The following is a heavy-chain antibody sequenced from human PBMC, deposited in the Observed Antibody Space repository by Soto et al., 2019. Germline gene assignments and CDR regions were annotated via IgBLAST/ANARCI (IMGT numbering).Heavy chain of an antibody. J-gene: IGHJ6*02. CDR2: ISSSSSYI. CDR1: GFTFSSYS. V-gene: IGHV3-21*01. Sequence: EVQLVESGGGLVKPGGSLRLSCAASGFTFSSYSMNWVRQAPGKGLEWVSSISSSSSYIYYADSVKGRFTISRDNAKNSLYLQMNSLRAEDTAVYYCARDGDWLSDYYYGMGVWGQGTTVTVSS. CDR3: ARDGDWLSDYYYGMGV. D-gene: IGHD3-9*01.